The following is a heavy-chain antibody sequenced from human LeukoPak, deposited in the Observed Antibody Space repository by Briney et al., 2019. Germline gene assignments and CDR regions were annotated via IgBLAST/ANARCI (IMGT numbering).Heavy chain of an antibody. CDR3: ARAGHSSSWYYYYGMDV. J-gene: IGHJ6*02. CDR2: IYSGGST. Sequence: GRSLRLSCAASGFTVSSNYRSWVRQAPGKGLEWVSVIYSGGSTYYADSVKGRFTISRDNSKNTLYLQMNSLRAEDTAVYYCARAGHSSSWYYYYGMDVWGQGTTVTVSS. V-gene: IGHV3-66*01. CDR1: GFTVSSNY. D-gene: IGHD6-13*01.